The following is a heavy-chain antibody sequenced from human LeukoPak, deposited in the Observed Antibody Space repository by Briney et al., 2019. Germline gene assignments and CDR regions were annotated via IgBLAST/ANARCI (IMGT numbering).Heavy chain of an antibody. V-gene: IGHV3-48*02. D-gene: IGHD3-22*01. Sequence: GGSLRLSCAASGFAFSSYNMNWVRQAPGKGLEWISYIASSGSPTHYADSVGGRFTISRDNAKNSLYLQMNSLRDEDTAVYFCARRPYSDTSGRLSDVWGQGTTVTVSS. CDR1: GFAFSSYN. J-gene: IGHJ6*02. CDR3: ARRPYSDTSGRLSDV. CDR2: IASSGSPT.